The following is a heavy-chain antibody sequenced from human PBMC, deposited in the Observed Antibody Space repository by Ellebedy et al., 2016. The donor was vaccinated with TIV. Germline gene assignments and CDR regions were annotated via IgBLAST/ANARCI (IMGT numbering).Heavy chain of an antibody. V-gene: IGHV3-11*01. J-gene: IGHJ4*02. CDR2: ISSSAGNI. Sequence: GESLKISCAASGFTFSHYYMSWIRQAPGKGLEWVSCISSSAGNIYFADSVKGRFTISRANAKNSLYLQMNSLRAEDTTVYYCARDRHGSNSGFDYWGQGTLVTVSS. CDR1: GFTFSHYY. CDR3: ARDRHGSNSGFDY. D-gene: IGHD4-23*01.